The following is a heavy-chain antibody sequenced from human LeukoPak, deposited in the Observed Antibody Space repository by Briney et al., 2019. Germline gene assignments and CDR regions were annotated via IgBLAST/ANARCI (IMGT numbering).Heavy chain of an antibody. D-gene: IGHD6-19*01. CDR1: GYTFTSHY. V-gene: IGHV1-2*02. Sequence: ASVKVSCKASGYTFTSHYMHWVRQAPRQGLEWMGWINPNSGGTNYAQKFQGRVTMTRDTSISTAYMELSRLRSDDTAVYYCARVAAVAGTNDYWGQGTLVTVSS. CDR2: INPNSGGT. CDR3: ARVAAVAGTNDY. J-gene: IGHJ4*02.